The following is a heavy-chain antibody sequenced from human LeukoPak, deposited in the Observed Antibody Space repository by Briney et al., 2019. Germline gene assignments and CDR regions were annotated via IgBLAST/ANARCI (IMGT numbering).Heavy chain of an antibody. V-gene: IGHV4-34*01. D-gene: IGHD6-13*01. CDR3: ARQQSAGAFDY. CDR2: INHSGST. CDR1: GGSSSGYY. J-gene: IGHJ4*02. Sequence: SETLSLTCAVYGGSSSGYYWSWIRQPPGKGLEWIGEINHSGSTNYNPSLKSRVTISVDTSKNQFSLKLSSVTAADTAVYYCARQQSAGAFDYWGQGALVTVSS.